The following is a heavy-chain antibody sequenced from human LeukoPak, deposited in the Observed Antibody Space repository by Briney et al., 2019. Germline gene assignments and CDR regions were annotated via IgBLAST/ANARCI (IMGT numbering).Heavy chain of an antibody. CDR1: GGTFSSYA. Sequence: ASVKVSCKASGGTFSSYAITWVRQAPGQGLDWMGGIIPIFGTANYAQKFQGRVTITADESTSTAYMELSSLRSEDTAVYYCARDGSTAAFDYWGQGTLVTVSS. V-gene: IGHV1-69*13. J-gene: IGHJ4*02. D-gene: IGHD6-6*01. CDR2: IIPIFGTA. CDR3: ARDGSTAAFDY.